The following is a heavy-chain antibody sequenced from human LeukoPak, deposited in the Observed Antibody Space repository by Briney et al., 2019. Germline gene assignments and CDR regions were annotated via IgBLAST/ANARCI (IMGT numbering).Heavy chain of an antibody. J-gene: IGHJ6*02. CDR3: ARGYCSSTSCYGVYGMDV. CDR2: IIPIFGTA. D-gene: IGHD2-2*01. CDR1: GGTFSSYA. Sequence: SVKVSCKASGGTFSSYAISWMRQAPGQGLEWMGGIIPIFGTANYAQKFQGRVTITADESTSTAYMELSSLRSEDTAVYYCARGYCSSTSCYGVYGMDVWGQGTTVTVSS. V-gene: IGHV1-69*13.